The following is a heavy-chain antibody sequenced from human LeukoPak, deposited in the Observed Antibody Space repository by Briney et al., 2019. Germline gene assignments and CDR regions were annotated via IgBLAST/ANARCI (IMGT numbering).Heavy chain of an antibody. CDR1: GGSFSGYY. D-gene: IGHD6-19*01. J-gene: IGHJ6*03. Sequence: PSETLSLTCAVYGGSFSGYYWSWIRQPPGKGLEWIGEINHSGSTNYNPSLKSRVTISVDTSKNQFSLKLSSVTAADTAVYYCARAQTVGYSSGWRDYYYYYYMDVWGKGTTVTVSS. V-gene: IGHV4-34*01. CDR3: ARAQTVGYSSGWRDYYYYYYMDV. CDR2: INHSGST.